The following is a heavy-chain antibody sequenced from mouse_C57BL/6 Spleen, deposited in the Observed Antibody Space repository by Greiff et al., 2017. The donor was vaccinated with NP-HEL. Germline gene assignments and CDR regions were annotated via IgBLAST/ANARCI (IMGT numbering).Heavy chain of an antibody. V-gene: IGHV1-5*01. J-gene: IGHJ3*01. D-gene: IGHD4-1*01. Sequence: VQLQQSGTVLARPGASVKMSCKTSGYTFTSYWMHWVKQRPGQGLEWIGAIYPGNSDTSYNQKFKGKAKLTAVTSASTAYMELSSLTNEDSAVYYCTRTLGSSPWFAYWGQGTLVTVSA. CDR3: TRTLGSSPWFAY. CDR2: IYPGNSDT. CDR1: GYTFTSYW.